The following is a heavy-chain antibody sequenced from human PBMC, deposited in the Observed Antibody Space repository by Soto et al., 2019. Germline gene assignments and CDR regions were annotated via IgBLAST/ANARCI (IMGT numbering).Heavy chain of an antibody. J-gene: IGHJ6*02. CDR3: AKGLAAAGYYYYGMDV. V-gene: IGHV3-30*18. D-gene: IGHD6-13*01. Sequence: GGSLRLSCAASGFTFSSYGMHWVRQAPGKGLEWVAVISYDGSNKYYADSVKGRFTISRDNSKNTLYLQMNSLRAEDTAVYYCAKGLAAAGYYYYGMDVWGQGTTVTVSS. CDR1: GFTFSSYG. CDR2: ISYDGSNK.